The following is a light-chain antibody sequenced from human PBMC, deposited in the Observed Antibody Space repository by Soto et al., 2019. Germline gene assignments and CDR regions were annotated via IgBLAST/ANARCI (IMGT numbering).Light chain of an antibody. Sequence: DSQMTQSPSSLSASVGDRVTITCRASQSISSYLNWYQQKPGKAPKLLIYAASSLQSGVPSRFSGSGSGTDFTLTISSLQPEDFATYYCQQSYSTPWTVGQGTKVDI. CDR3: QQSYSTPWT. CDR1: QSISSY. V-gene: IGKV1-39*01. J-gene: IGKJ1*01. CDR2: AAS.